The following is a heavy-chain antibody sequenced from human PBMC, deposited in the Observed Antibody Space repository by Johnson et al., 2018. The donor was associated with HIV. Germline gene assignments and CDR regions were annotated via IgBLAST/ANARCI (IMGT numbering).Heavy chain of an antibody. CDR1: GFTFSDYY. D-gene: IGHD3-3*01. CDR2: ISSSGSTI. J-gene: IGHJ3*02. Sequence: QVYLVESGGGLVQPGGSLRLSCAASGFTFSDYYMSWIRQAPGKGLEWVSYISSSGSTIYYADSVKGRFTIYRDNAKNSLYLQMNSLRAEDTAVYYCARDSYNFWSGYPDAFDIWGQGTMVTVSS. CDR3: ARDSYNFWSGYPDAFDI. V-gene: IGHV3-11*04.